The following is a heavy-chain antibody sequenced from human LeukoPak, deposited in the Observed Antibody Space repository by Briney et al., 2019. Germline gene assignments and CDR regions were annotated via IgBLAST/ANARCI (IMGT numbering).Heavy chain of an antibody. V-gene: IGHV3-9*01. Sequence: GRSLRLSCAASGFTFDDYAMHWVRQAPGKGLEWVSGISWNSGSIGYADSVKGRFTISRDNAKNSLYLQMNSLRAEDTALYYCAKEIAYCGGDCYSTAFDYWGQGTLVTVSS. CDR3: AKEIAYCGGDCYSTAFDY. D-gene: IGHD2-21*02. CDR2: ISWNSGSI. J-gene: IGHJ4*02. CDR1: GFTFDDYA.